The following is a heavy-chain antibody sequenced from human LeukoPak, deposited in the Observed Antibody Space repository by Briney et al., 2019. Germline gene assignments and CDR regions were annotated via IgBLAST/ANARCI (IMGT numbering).Heavy chain of an antibody. CDR3: ASSVGDYEDMDV. V-gene: IGHV5-51*01. CDR1: GYTFTSYW. CDR2: IYPGDSDT. J-gene: IGHJ6*02. D-gene: IGHD3-10*01. Sequence: KVSCKASGYTFTSYWIGWVRQMPGKGLEWMGIIYPGDSDTRYSPSFQGQVTISADKSISTAYLQWSSLKATDTAMYYCASSVGDYEDMDVWGQGTTVTVSS.